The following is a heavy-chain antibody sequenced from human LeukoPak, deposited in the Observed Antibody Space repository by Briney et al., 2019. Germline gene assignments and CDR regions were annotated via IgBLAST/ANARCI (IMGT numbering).Heavy chain of an antibody. CDR1: GYTFTNYN. Sequence: GATVKVSCKASGYTFTNYNLNWLRQGPGQRPEWLGWIRTITGRPKYAQTFQVRLPMTTDSSTSSTYMELRSLTVDDTAVYFCARDKRPSAREVWFDPWGQGTLDTVSS. J-gene: IGHJ5*02. CDR2: IRTITGRP. D-gene: IGHD1-26*01. V-gene: IGHV1-18*01. CDR3: ARDKRPSAREVWFDP.